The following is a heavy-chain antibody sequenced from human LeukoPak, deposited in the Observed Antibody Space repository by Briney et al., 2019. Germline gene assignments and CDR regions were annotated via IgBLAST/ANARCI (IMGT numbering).Heavy chain of an antibody. Sequence: SETLSLTCAVYGGSFSGYYWSWIRQPPGKGLEWIGEINHSGSTNYNPSLKSRVTISVDTSKNQFSLKLSSVTAADTAVYYCARDRSGSYFDYWGQGTLVTVSS. CDR3: ARDRSGSYFDY. V-gene: IGHV4-34*01. CDR1: GGSFSGYY. J-gene: IGHJ4*02. CDR2: INHSGST. D-gene: IGHD1-26*01.